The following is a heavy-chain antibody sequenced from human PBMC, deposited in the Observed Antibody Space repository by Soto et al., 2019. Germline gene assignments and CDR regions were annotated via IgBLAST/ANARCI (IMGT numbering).Heavy chain of an antibody. D-gene: IGHD3-22*01. J-gene: IGHJ5*02. CDR1: GGSISSYY. CDR2: IYYSGST. CDR3: ARADYYDSSGYPSIDP. Sequence: SETLSLTCTVSGGSISSYYWSWIRQPPGKGLEWIGYIYYSGSTNYNPSLKSRVTISVDTSKNQFSLKLGSVTAADTAVYYCARADYYDSSGYPSIDPWGQGTLVTVSS. V-gene: IGHV4-59*01.